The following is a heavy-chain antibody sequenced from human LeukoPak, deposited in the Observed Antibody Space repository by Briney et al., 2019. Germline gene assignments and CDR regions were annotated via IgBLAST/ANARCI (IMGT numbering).Heavy chain of an antibody. J-gene: IGHJ4*02. Sequence: PSETLSLTCTVSGGSISSYYWSWIRQPPGKGLEWIGYIYYSGSTNYNPSLKSRVTISVDTSKNQFSLKLSSVTAADTAVYYCAREFNGYNDCWGQGTLVTVSS. CDR1: GGSISSYY. CDR2: IYYSGST. D-gene: IGHD5-24*01. CDR3: AREFNGYNDC. V-gene: IGHV4-59*01.